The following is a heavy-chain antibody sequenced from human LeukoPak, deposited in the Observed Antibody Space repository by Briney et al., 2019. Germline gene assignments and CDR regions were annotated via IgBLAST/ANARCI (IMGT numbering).Heavy chain of an antibody. V-gene: IGHV4-59*08. Sequence: ETLSLTCAVSGVPISSFYWSWIRQPPGKGLGWIGYVFYTGDTNYNPSLKSRVTMSLDTSKNQLSLRLTSVTAADTAVYYCARHPFATPFDHWGRGTLVTVSS. CDR1: GVPISSFY. J-gene: IGHJ4*02. CDR2: VFYTGDT. D-gene: IGHD2-15*01. CDR3: ARHPFATPFDH.